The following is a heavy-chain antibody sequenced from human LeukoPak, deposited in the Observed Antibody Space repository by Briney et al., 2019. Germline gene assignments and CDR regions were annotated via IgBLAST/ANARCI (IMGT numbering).Heavy chain of an antibody. CDR3: ARGYSGYYYYYGMDV. D-gene: IGHD5-12*01. J-gene: IGHJ6*02. CDR2: INHSGST. Sequence: SETLSLTCAVYGGSFSGYYWSWIRQPPGKGLEWIGEINHSGSTNYNPSLKSRVTISVDTSKNQSSLKLSSVTAADTAVYYCARGYSGYYYYYGMDVWGQGTTVTVSS. V-gene: IGHV4-34*01. CDR1: GGSFSGYY.